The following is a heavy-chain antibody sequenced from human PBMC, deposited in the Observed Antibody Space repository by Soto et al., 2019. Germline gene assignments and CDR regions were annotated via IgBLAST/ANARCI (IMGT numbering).Heavy chain of an antibody. J-gene: IGHJ4*02. CDR1: GFTFSDHF. CDR2: IRSKANNYIT. V-gene: IGHV3-72*01. Sequence: GGSLRLSCAVSGFTFSDHFMDWVRQTPGKGLEWVGRIRSKANNYITEYAASVKGRFTISRDDAKNSLFLQMNSLRFEDTAVYFCARDSSSCRGGHCYFDNWGQGTLVTVSS. D-gene: IGHD2-21*02. CDR3: ARDSSSCRGGHCYFDN.